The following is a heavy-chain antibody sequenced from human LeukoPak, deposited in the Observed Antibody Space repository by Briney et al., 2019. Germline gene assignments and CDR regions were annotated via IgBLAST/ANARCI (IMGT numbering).Heavy chain of an antibody. J-gene: IGHJ6*03. CDR3: ARGASGYCSSTSCSDDYYYYYMDV. V-gene: IGHV4-61*02. CDR1: GGSISSSSYY. D-gene: IGHD2-2*01. CDR2: IYTSGST. Sequence: PSETLSLTCTVSGGSISSSSYYWGWIRQPAGKGLEWIGRIYTSGSTNYNPSLKSRVTMSVDTSKNQFSLELSSVTAADTAVYYCARGASGYCSSTSCSDDYYYYYMDVWGKGTTVTVSS.